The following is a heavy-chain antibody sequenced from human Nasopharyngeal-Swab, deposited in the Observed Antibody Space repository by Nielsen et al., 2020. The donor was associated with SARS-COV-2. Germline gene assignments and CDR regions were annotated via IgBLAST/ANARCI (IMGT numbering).Heavy chain of an antibody. D-gene: IGHD3-10*01. V-gene: IGHV4-34*01. CDR2: INHSGST. J-gene: IGHJ4*02. CDR3: ARGGFTYYYGSGSFDY. Sequence: QTLSLTCAVYGGSFSGYYWSWIRQPPGKGLEWIGEINHSGSTNYNPSLKSRVTISVDTSKNQFSLKLSSVTAADTAVYYCARGGFTYYYGSGSFDYWGQGTLVTVSS. CDR1: GGSFSGYY.